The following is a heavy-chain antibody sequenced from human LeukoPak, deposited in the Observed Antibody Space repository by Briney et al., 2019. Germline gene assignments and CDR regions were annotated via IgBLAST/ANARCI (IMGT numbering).Heavy chain of an antibody. CDR2: TNWNGGTT. Sequence: GGSLRLSCAASGFRFDDHGMNWVRQAPGKGLEWVSGTNWNGGTTGYVDSVKGRFTISRDNAKNSLYLQMNSLRAEDTAVYYCARDDGWLPCDYWGQGTLVTVSS. V-gene: IGHV3-20*04. D-gene: IGHD5-12*01. CDR1: GFRFDDHG. CDR3: ARDDGWLPCDY. J-gene: IGHJ4*02.